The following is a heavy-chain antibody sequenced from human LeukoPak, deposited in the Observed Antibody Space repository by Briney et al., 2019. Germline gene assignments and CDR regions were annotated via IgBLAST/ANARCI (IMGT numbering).Heavy chain of an antibody. V-gene: IGHV3-7*01. CDR2: RKKDGSNK. Sequence: GSLSRSCASSGFTFSLYWMSLVRRAPGKGLEWVASRKKDGSNKYYADSVKGRFTISRDNSKNTLYLQMNSLRAEDTAVYYCARESYDIVTGLADAFDIWGQGTMVTVSS. CDR1: GFTFSLYW. J-gene: IGHJ3*02. CDR3: ARESYDIVTGLADAFDI. D-gene: IGHD3-9*01.